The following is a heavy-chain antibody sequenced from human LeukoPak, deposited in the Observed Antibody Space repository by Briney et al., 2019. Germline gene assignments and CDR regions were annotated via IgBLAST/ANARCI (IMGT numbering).Heavy chain of an antibody. CDR3: AKDGPGNGWPDLDY. CDR1: GFPFRSYA. V-gene: IGHV3-23*01. CDR2: IGGSGGST. J-gene: IGHJ4*02. D-gene: IGHD6-19*01. Sequence: PGGSLRLSCVAPGFPFRSYAMSWVRQAPGEGLEWVSSIGGSGGSTYSADSVKGRFTISRDTSKSTLFLQMNNLRAEDTAVYYCAKDGPGNGWPDLDYWGQGTLVTVSS.